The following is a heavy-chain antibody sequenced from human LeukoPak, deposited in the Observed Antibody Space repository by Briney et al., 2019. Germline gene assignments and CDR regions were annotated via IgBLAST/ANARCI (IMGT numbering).Heavy chain of an antibody. CDR1: GYTFTSYD. V-gene: IGHV1-8*01. CDR2: MNPNSGNT. Sequence: ASVKASCKASGYTFTSYDINWVRQAPGQGLEWMGWMNPNSGNTGYAQKFQGRVTMTSNTSISTAYMELSSLRSEDTAVYYCARAQRLITGPYAYYFDYWGQGTLVTVSS. CDR3: ARAQRLITGPYAYYFDY. J-gene: IGHJ4*02. D-gene: IGHD1-14*01.